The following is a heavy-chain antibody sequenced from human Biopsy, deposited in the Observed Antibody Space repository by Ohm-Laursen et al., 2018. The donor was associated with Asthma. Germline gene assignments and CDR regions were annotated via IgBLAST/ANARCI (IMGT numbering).Heavy chain of an antibody. V-gene: IGHV3-30*03. Sequence: SLRLSCSASGFNFSYYSMIWVRQAPGKGLEWVAVISYDGSNKYYADSVKGRFTISRDNSKNTLYLQMNSLRAEDTAVYYCARDLHPTNHLGELSEGFDYWGQGTLATVSS. D-gene: IGHD3-16*02. CDR1: GFNFSYYS. CDR2: ISYDGSNK. CDR3: ARDLHPTNHLGELSEGFDY. J-gene: IGHJ4*02.